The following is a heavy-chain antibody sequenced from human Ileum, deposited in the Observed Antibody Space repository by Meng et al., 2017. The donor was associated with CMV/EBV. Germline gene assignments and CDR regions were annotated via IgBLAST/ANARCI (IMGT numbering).Heavy chain of an antibody. CDR2: INSDGRNT. V-gene: IGHV3-74*01. CDR3: AHSVAVAG. Sequence: PRGDSGGGVVQPWVSLRLSCAASGFTFSTYWMHWVRQAPGKGLVWVSRINSDGRNTNYAESVKGRFTISRDNAKNTLFLQMNSLRAEDTAVYYCAHSVAVAGWGQGTLVTVSS. J-gene: IGHJ4*02. D-gene: IGHD6-19*01. CDR1: GFTFSTYW.